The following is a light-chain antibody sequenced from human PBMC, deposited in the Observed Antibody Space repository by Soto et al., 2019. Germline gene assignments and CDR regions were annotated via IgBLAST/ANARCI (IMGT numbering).Light chain of an antibody. V-gene: IGKV1-5*03. CDR2: KAS. J-gene: IGKJ1*01. CDR1: QSLNNW. CDR3: QQYKTSSRM. Sequence: DIQMTQSPSTLSASVGDRVTITCRASQSLNNWLAWYQQKPGKAPKLLIYKASTLQCGVPSRFSSSGSGTEFTLTISSLQPDNFATYYCQQYKTSSRMFGQGTKVESK.